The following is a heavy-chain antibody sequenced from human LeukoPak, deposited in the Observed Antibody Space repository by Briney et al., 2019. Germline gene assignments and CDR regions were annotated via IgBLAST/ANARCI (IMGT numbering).Heavy chain of an antibody. CDR2: INPSGGST. Sequence: ASVKVSCKASGYTFTSYYMHWVRQAPGQGLEWMGIINPSGGSTSYAQKFQGRVTMTRDTSTSTVYMELSSLRSEDTAVYYCARDGPILSVYYYYMDVWGKGTTVTVSS. CDR1: GYTFTSYY. J-gene: IGHJ6*03. D-gene: IGHD2-8*01. CDR3: ARDGPILSVYYYYMDV. V-gene: IGHV1-46*01.